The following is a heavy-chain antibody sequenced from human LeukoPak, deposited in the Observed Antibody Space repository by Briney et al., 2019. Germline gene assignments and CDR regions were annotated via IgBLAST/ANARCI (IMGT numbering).Heavy chain of an antibody. J-gene: IGHJ6*04. D-gene: IGHD2-15*01. V-gene: IGHV3-23*01. CDR1: GFTFSSYA. CDR2: ISGSGGST. Sequence: GGSLRLPCAASGFTFSSYAMSWVRQAPGKGLEWVSAISGSGGSTYYADSVKGRFTISRDNSKNTLYLQMNSLRAEDTAVYYCAADWSGCSCYYYYYGMDVWGKGTTVTVSS. CDR3: AADWSGCSCYYYYYGMDV.